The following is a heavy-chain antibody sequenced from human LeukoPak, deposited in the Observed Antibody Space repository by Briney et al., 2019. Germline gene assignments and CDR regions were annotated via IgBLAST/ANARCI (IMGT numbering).Heavy chain of an antibody. J-gene: IGHJ4*02. V-gene: IGHV3-23*01. CDR3: AKDFYGGFGGYDSYFFDY. CDR2: MTGSALPTRT. D-gene: IGHD5-12*01. Sequence: GGSLRLSCEGSGLTFHIYAMSWVRQAPGKGLEWVSGMTGSALPTRTHYADSVKGRFTISRDNSKNTVSLQMNNLRPEDTAVYYCAKDFYGGFGGYDSYFFDYWGQGTLVTVSS. CDR1: GLTFHIYA.